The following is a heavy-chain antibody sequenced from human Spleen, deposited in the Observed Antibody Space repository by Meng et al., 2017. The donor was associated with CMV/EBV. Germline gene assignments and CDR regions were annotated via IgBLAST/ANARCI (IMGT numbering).Heavy chain of an antibody. CDR3: ARSRLQHTLHFDL. CDR2: IYPGDSDT. D-gene: IGHD1-1*01. J-gene: IGHJ2*01. CDR1: GYSFSSYW. V-gene: IGHV5-51*01. Sequence: GESLKISCKGSGYSFSSYWIGWVRQMPGKGLEWMGNIYPGDSDTRNSPSFQGQVTMSIDKSISTAYLPWTSLKASDIAIYYCARSRLQHTLHFDLWGRGTLVTVSS.